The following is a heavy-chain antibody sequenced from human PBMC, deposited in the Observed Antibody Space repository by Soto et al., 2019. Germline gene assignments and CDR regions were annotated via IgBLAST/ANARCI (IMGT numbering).Heavy chain of an antibody. CDR3: AHLYWVASGTRYYFDY. D-gene: IGHD6-13*01. V-gene: IGHV2-5*02. J-gene: IGHJ4*02. Sequence: QITLTESGPTLVKPTQTLTLTCTFSGFSFSTSAVGVGWIRQPPGKALEWLALIYWDDDKRYSPFLKSRLTITKDTSTNQVVRTMTNMDPVDTGTYYCAHLYWVASGTRYYFDYWGQGTLVTVSS. CDR1: GFSFSTSAVG. CDR2: IYWDDDK.